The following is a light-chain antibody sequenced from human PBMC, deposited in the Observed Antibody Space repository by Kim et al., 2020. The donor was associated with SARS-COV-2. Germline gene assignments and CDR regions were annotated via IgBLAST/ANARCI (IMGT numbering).Light chain of an antibody. CDR2: GAS. CDR1: QSVSSSD. Sequence: SPGERATLSCRARQSVSSSDLAWDQQKPGQAPRLLIYGASSRATGIPDRFSGSGSGTDFTLTISRLEPEDFAVYYCQQYGSSPLTFGGGTKVEIK. V-gene: IGKV3-20*01. J-gene: IGKJ4*01. CDR3: QQYGSSPLT.